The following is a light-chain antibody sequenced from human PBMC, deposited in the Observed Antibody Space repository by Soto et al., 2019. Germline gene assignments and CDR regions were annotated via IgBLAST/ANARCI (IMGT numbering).Light chain of an antibody. CDR3: QHYNSYSEFS. V-gene: IGKV1-5*03. Sequence: DIQMTQSPSTLSASIGDRVTITFLASQSINSWLAWYQQKPGKAPKLLIYKASTLESGVPSRFSGSGSGTEFTLTISCLQPDDFATYYCQHYNSYSEFSFGPGTKVDIK. J-gene: IGKJ3*01. CDR2: KAS. CDR1: QSINSW.